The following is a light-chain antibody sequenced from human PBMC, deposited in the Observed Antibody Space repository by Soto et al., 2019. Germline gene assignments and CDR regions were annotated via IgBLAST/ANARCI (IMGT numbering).Light chain of an antibody. CDR3: QQYTHWPVWT. V-gene: IGKV3-15*01. CDR1: QSISTN. Sequence: EIVLTQSPATLSVSPGERVTLSCRASQSISTNLAWYQQKPGQAPRLLIYGPSTRATGVPARFSGSGSGTEFTLTISSLHSEDFAIYYCQQYTHWPVWTFGQGTKVEIK. J-gene: IGKJ1*01. CDR2: GPS.